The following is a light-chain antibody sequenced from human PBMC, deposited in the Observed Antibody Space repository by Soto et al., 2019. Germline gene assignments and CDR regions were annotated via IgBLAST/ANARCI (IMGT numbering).Light chain of an antibody. J-gene: IGKJ4*01. Sequence: DTQLTQSPSFLSASVGDRVTITCRASQGISNYLAWYQQKPGKAPKLLFYPAATLQSGVPSRFSGSGSGTEFTLTIGSLQPEDFATYYCQELNSYPFAFGGGTKVDI. V-gene: IGKV1-9*01. CDR2: PAA. CDR3: QELNSYPFA. CDR1: QGISNY.